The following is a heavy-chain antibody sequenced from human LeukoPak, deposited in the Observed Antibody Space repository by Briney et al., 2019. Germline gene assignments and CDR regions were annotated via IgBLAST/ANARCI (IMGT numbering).Heavy chain of an antibody. CDR2: ISASGVST. D-gene: IGHD5-18*01. CDR3: AKDGRGGYSYGSYFDY. CDR1: GFTFTDYA. V-gene: IGHV3-23*01. J-gene: IGHJ4*02. Sequence: GGSLRPSCAASGFTFTDYAMSWVRQAPGKGLEWVSAISASGVSTYYADSVKGRFTISRDNSKNTLYLQMNSLRAEDTALYYCAKDGRGGYSYGSYFDYWGQGILVTVSS.